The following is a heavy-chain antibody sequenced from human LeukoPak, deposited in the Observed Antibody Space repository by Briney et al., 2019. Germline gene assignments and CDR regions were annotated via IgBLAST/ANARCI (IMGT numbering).Heavy chain of an antibody. D-gene: IGHD3-3*01. Sequence: GGSLRLSCVASGFTLSSYWMSWVRQAPGKGREWVANIDGDGSTEAYVDSLKGRFTISRGNAKNSLYLQMNNLRVEDTAVYYCARGGAAFAESVYWGQGTLVTVSS. CDR2: IDGDGSTE. J-gene: IGHJ4*02. V-gene: IGHV3-7*01. CDR1: GFTLSSYW. CDR3: ARGGAAFAESVY.